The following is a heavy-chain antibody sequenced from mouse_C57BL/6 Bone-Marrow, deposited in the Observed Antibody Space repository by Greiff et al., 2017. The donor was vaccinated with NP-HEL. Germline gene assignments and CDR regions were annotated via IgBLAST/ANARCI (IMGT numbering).Heavy chain of an antibody. CDR3: ARVHYDYDPFAY. D-gene: IGHD2-4*01. V-gene: IGHV1-54*01. J-gene: IGHJ3*01. CDR2: INPASGGT. Sequence: QVQLKQPGAELVRPGTSVKVSCKASGYAFTNYLIEWVKQRPGQGLEWIGVINPASGGTNYNEKFKGKATLTADKSSSTAYMQLSSLTSEDSAVYFCARVHYDYDPFAYWGQGTLVTVSA. CDR1: GYAFTNYL.